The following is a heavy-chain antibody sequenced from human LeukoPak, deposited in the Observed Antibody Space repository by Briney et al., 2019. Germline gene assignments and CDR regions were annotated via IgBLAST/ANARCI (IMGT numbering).Heavy chain of an antibody. CDR3: ARDRIAVAGRKLAAEYFQH. CDR2: ISSSGSTI. Sequence: PGGSLRLSCAASGFTFSSYEMNWVRQAPGKGLEWVSYISSSGSTIYYADSVKGRFTISRDNAKNSLYLQMNSLRAEDTAVYYCARDRIAVAGRKLAAEYFQHWGQGTLVTVSS. CDR1: GFTFSSYE. V-gene: IGHV3-48*03. J-gene: IGHJ1*01. D-gene: IGHD6-19*01.